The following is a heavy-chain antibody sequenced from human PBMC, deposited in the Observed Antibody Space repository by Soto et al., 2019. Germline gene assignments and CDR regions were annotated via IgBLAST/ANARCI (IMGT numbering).Heavy chain of an antibody. Sequence: GGSLRLSCEGSGFTFSDYYISWIRQAPGKGLEWISYSSNSGTFSRYANSVKGRFSISRDNTKNLLYLQMNSLRAEDTAVYYCAKDPLYSSSYLPSYYFDYWGQGTLVTVS. CDR2: SSNSGTFS. CDR3: AKDPLYSSSYLPSYYFDY. D-gene: IGHD6-13*01. CDR1: GFTFSDYY. V-gene: IGHV3-11*05. J-gene: IGHJ4*02.